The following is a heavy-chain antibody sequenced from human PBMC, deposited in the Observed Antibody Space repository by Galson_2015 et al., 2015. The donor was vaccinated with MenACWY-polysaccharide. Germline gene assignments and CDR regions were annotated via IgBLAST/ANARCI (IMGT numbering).Heavy chain of an antibody. Sequence: SLRLSCAASGFSFSAYNMNWVRQAPGKGLEWVSIISSSASYIYYADSVKGRFTISRDNAKNSLYLQMNSLRAEDTAIYYCARETGGSDYWGQGTLVTVSS. CDR2: ISSSASYI. D-gene: IGHD3-16*01. J-gene: IGHJ4*02. CDR1: GFSFSAYN. CDR3: ARETGGSDY. V-gene: IGHV3-21*01.